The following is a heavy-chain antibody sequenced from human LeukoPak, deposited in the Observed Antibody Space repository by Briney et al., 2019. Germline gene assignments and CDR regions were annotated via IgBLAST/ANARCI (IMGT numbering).Heavy chain of an antibody. CDR3: ARGGPNDFWSGQDY. Sequence: GGSLRLSCAASGFTFSSYGRHWVRQAPGKGLEYVSGISGNGGSTYYAKFVQGRFTISRDNSKNTLYLQMGSLRAEDMAVYFCARGGPNDFWSGQDYWGQGTLVTVSS. J-gene: IGHJ4*02. CDR2: ISGNGGST. V-gene: IGHV3-64*01. D-gene: IGHD3-3*01. CDR1: GFTFSSYG.